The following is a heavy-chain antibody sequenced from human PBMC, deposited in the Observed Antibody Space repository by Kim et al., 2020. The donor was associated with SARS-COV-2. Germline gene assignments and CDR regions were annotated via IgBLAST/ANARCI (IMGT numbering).Heavy chain of an antibody. CDR2: IYYSGST. J-gene: IGHJ4*02. V-gene: IGHV4-31*03. CDR3: ARDAGTYDSSGYYAY. D-gene: IGHD3-22*01. Sequence: SETLSLTCTVSGGSISSGGYYWSWIRQHPGKGLEWIGYIYYSGSTYYNPSLKSRVTISVDTSKNQFSLKLSSVTAADTAVYYCARDAGTYDSSGYYAYWGQGTLVTVSS. CDR1: GGSISSGGYY.